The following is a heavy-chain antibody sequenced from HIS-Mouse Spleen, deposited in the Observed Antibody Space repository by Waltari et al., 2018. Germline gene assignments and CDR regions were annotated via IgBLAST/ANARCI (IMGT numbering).Heavy chain of an antibody. J-gene: IGHJ3*02. CDR2: ISSSSSYI. Sequence: EVQLVESGGGLVKPGGSLRLSCAASGFTFSSYSLNGVRQAPGKGLEWVSSISSSSSYIYYADSVKGRFTISRDNAKNSLYLQMNSLRAEDTAVYYCAGELRRDAFDIWGQGTMVTVSS. CDR1: GFTFSSYS. CDR3: AGELRRDAFDI. V-gene: IGHV3-21*01.